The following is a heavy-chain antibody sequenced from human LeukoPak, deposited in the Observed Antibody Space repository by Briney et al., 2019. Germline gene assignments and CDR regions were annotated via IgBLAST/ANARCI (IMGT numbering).Heavy chain of an antibody. Sequence: GGSLRLSCAASGLTFSTYVMTWVRQAPGKGLEWVSIITGSSDAIHYAGSVKGRFTISRDNSKNTLYLQMNSLRPEDTAIYYCAKGRPNGQQLAAYWGQGTLVTVSS. CDR2: ITGSSDAI. V-gene: IGHV3-23*01. D-gene: IGHD6-13*01. CDR1: GLTFSTYV. CDR3: AKGRPNGQQLAAY. J-gene: IGHJ4*02.